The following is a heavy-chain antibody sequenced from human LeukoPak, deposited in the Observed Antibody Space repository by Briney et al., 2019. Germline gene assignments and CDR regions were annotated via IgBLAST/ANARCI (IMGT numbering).Heavy chain of an antibody. CDR2: INSDGSST. CDR1: GFTFSSYW. V-gene: IGHV3-74*01. D-gene: IGHD4-17*01. Sequence: PGGSRRLSCAASGFTFSSYWMHWVRQAPGKGLVWVSRINSDGSSTSYADSVKGRFTISRDNAKNTLYLQMNSLRAEDTAVYYCAQIYSTVITADYWGQGTLVTVSS. CDR3: AQIYSTVITADY. J-gene: IGHJ4*02.